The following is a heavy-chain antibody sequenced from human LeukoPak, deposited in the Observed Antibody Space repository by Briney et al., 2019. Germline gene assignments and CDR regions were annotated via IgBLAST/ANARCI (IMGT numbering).Heavy chain of an antibody. J-gene: IGHJ4*02. Sequence: ASVKVSCKASGYTFSAFHIHWVRLAPGQGPEWMGWVNPNSGDTNYAQRFRGRVTMTRDTSINTAYMELSSLRSDDTAVYYCTRSNYYGSQSEYWGQGTLVAVSS. CDR1: GYTFSAFH. V-gene: IGHV1-2*02. D-gene: IGHD3-10*01. CDR2: VNPNSGDT. CDR3: TRSNYYGSQSEY.